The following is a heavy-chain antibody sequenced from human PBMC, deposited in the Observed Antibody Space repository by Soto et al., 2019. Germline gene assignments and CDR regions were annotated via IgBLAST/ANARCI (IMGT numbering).Heavy chain of an antibody. CDR3: ERSYGIFQHLGNDY. CDR1: GGSFSGYY. Sequence: SETLSLTCAVYGGSFSGYYWSWIRQPPGKGLEWIGEINHSGSTIYNPSLKSRVTISVDTSKNQFSLKLSSVTAADTAVYYCERSYGIFQHLGNDYWGQGTLVTVSS. V-gene: IGHV4-34*01. D-gene: IGHD5-18*01. CDR2: INHSGST. J-gene: IGHJ4*02.